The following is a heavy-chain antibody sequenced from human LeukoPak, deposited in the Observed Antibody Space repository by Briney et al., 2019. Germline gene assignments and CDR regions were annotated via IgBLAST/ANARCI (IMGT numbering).Heavy chain of an antibody. V-gene: IGHV4-4*07. CDR2: PYTSGST. CDR1: GGSISSYY. CDR3: ARGGDTAMVKAFDI. D-gene: IGHD5-18*01. Sequence: SETLSLTCTVSGGSISSYYWSWIRQRAGKGKEWVGRPYTSGSTNYKPSLKSRVTMSVDTSKTQFSLKLSSVTAADTAVYYCARGGDTAMVKAFDIWGQGTMVTVSS. J-gene: IGHJ3*02.